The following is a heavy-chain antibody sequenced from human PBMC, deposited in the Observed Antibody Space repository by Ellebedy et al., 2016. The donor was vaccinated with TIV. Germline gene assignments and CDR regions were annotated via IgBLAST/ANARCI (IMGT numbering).Heavy chain of an antibody. CDR1: GGIFSNYA. Sequence: ASVKVSXKASGGIFSNYAISWVRQAPGQGLEWMGAIIPIVGTANYAQKFQDRVTIIADESTRTAYMEVSSLRSEDTAVYYCARDFLRAPDGSGTYNNWLDPWGQGTLVTVSS. J-gene: IGHJ5*02. CDR3: ARDFLRAPDGSGTYNNWLDP. CDR2: IIPIVGTA. D-gene: IGHD3-10*01. V-gene: IGHV1-69*13.